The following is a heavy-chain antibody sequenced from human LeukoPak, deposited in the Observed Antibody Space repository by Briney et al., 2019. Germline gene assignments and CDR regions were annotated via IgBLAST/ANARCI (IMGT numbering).Heavy chain of an antibody. J-gene: IGHJ5*02. D-gene: IGHD3-3*01. V-gene: IGHV4-59*01. Sequence: SETLSLTCTVSGGSISSYYWSWIRQPPGKGLEWIGYIYYSGSTNYNPSLKSRVTISVDTSKNQFSLKLSSVTAADTAVYYCASVRFLEWLSFDPWGQGTLVTVSS. CDR3: ASVRFLEWLSFDP. CDR1: GGSISSYY. CDR2: IYYSGST.